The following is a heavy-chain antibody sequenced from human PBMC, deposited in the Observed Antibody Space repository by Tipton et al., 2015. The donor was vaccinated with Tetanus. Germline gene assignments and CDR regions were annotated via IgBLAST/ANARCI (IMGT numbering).Heavy chain of an antibody. D-gene: IGHD3-10*01. Sequence: SLRLSCAASGFTFSEYIVHWVRQAPGKGLEWVAIISFDGTYRYYADSAKGRFTISRDNSKNTLYLQVNSLRVDDTAVYYCASGVLLQGGPLDNWGQGTLVTVSS. CDR1: GFTFSEYI. CDR2: ISFDGTYR. V-gene: IGHV3-30-3*01. J-gene: IGHJ4*02. CDR3: ASGVLLQGGPLDN.